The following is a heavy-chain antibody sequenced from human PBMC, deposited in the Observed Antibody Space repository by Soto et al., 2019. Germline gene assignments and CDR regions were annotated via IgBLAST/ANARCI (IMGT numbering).Heavy chain of an antibody. V-gene: IGHV1-69*01. D-gene: IGHD6-19*01. CDR2: IIPIFGTA. Sequence: QVQMMQSGAEVKKPGSSVKVACKASGGTFSSYAISWVRQAPGLGLEWMGGIIPIFGTANYAQKFQDRVTITADASPSPAYMELSSLRDEGAALYYCARVVGLNVGLAVRCHYYAMDVWGQGTTVTVSS. CDR1: GGTFSSYA. CDR3: ARVVGLNVGLAVRCHYYAMDV. J-gene: IGHJ6*02.